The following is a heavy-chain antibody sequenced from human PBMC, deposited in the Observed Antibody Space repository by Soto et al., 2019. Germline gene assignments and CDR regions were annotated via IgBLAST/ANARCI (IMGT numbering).Heavy chain of an antibody. Sequence: GGSLRLSCAASGFTFSSYAMSWVRQAPGKGLEWVSAISGSGGSTYYADSVKGRFTISRDNSKNTLYLQMNSLRAEDTAVYYCAKAISSSWPDYYYYGMDVWGQGTTVTVSS. CDR3: AKAISSSWPDYYYYGMDV. CDR2: ISGSGGST. CDR1: GFTFSSYA. D-gene: IGHD6-13*01. J-gene: IGHJ6*02. V-gene: IGHV3-23*01.